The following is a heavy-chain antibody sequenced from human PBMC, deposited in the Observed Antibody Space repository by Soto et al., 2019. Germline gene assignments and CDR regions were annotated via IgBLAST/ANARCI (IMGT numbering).Heavy chain of an antibody. J-gene: IGHJ3*02. CDR2: IYYSGST. CDR1: GGSISSYY. V-gene: IGHV4-59*08. Sequence: SETLSLTCTVSGGSISSYYWSWIRQPPGKGLEWIGYIYYSGSTNYNPSLKSRVTISVDTSKNQFSLKLSSVTAADTAVYYCARSPYGGNGADAFDIWGQGTMVTVSS. CDR3: ARSPYGGNGADAFDI. D-gene: IGHD4-17*01.